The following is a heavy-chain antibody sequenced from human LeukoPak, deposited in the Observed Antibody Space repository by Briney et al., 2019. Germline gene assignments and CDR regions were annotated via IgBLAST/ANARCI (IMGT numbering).Heavy chain of an antibody. V-gene: IGHV4-34*01. J-gene: IGHJ4*02. CDR2: INHSGST. Sequence: PSETLSLTCAVYGGSFSGYYWSWLRQPPGKGLEWIGEINHSGSTNYNPSLKSRVTISVDTSKNQFSLKLSSVTAADTAVYYCARGRRGPSIAARIPSFDYWGQGTLVTVSS. D-gene: IGHD6-6*01. CDR1: GGSFSGYY. CDR3: ARGRRGPSIAARIPSFDY.